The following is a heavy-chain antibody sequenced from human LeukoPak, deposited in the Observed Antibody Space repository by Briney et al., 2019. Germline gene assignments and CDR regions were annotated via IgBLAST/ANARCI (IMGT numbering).Heavy chain of an antibody. D-gene: IGHD6-19*01. V-gene: IGHV4-38-2*02. CDR3: ARDSSGWYPIPQFDY. Sequence: SETLSLTCTVSGGSISSYYWGWIRQPPGKGLEWIGSIYHSGSTYYNPSLESRVTISVDTSKNQFSLKLSSVTAADTAVYYCARDSSGWYPIPQFDYWGQGTLVTVSS. J-gene: IGHJ4*02. CDR2: IYHSGST. CDR1: GGSISSYY.